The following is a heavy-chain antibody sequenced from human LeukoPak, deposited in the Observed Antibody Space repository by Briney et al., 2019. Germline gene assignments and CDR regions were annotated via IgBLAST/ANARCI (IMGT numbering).Heavy chain of an antibody. Sequence: KPGGSLRLSCAASGFTFSSYAMSWVRQAPGKGLEWVSSISSSSSYIYYADSVKGRFTISRDNAKNSLYLQMNSLRAEDTAVYYCARDRFDINYGMDVWGQGTTVTVSS. CDR3: ARDRFDINYGMDV. CDR1: GFTFSSYA. J-gene: IGHJ6*02. V-gene: IGHV3-21*01. D-gene: IGHD3-10*01. CDR2: ISSSSSYI.